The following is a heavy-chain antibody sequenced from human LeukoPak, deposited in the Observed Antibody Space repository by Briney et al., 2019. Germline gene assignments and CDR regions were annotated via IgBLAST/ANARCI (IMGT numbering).Heavy chain of an antibody. V-gene: IGHV4-34*01. J-gene: IGHJ4*02. CDR2: INHSGYT. CDR3: TRMTAGHDY. CDR1: GVSFNDYY. D-gene: IGHD2-21*02. Sequence: SETLSLTCAVSGVSFNDYYWSWVRQTPGKRLEWIGEINHSGYTNDSPSLKSRVTLSIDTSRKQFSLNLRSVTVADTGIYYCTRMTAGHDYWGQGTLVTVSS.